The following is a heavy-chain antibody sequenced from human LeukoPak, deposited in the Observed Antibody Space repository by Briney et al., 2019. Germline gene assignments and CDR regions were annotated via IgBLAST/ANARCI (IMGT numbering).Heavy chain of an antibody. J-gene: IGHJ4*02. CDR2: ISGSGGST. CDR3: ASPGLDY. Sequence: PGTSLRLSCAASGFTFSFYGIHWVRQAPGKGLEWVSAISGSGGSTYYADSVKGRFTISRDNSKNTLYLQMNSLRAEDTAVYYCASPGLDYWGQGTLVTVSS. CDR1: GFTFSFYG. V-gene: IGHV3-23*01.